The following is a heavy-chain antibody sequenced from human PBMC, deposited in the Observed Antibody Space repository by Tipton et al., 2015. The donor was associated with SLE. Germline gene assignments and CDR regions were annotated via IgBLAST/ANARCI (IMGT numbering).Heavy chain of an antibody. CDR2: INHSGST. CDR3: ARSVRGWQWLVLYFDY. Sequence: TLSLTCAVYGGSFSGYYWSWIRQPPGKGLEWIGEINHSGSTNYNPSLKSRVTISVDTSKNQFSLKLSSVTAADTAVYYCARSVRGWQWLVLYFDYWGQGTLVTVSS. CDR1: GGSFSGYY. D-gene: IGHD6-19*01. V-gene: IGHV4-34*01. J-gene: IGHJ4*02.